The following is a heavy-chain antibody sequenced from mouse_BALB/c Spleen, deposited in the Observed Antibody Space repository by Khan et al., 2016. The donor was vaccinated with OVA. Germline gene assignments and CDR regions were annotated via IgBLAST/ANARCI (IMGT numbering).Heavy chain of an antibody. D-gene: IGHD2-14*01. V-gene: IGHV1-77*01. CDR1: GYTFTDYI. J-gene: IGHJ3*01. CDR2: IFPGSDTP. CDR3: ARWGYSVFAY. Sequence: VQLKQSGPELVKPGASLKVSCKASGYTFTDYIIGWVKQSARQGLEWIGDIFPGSDTPYYNEKFKDKATLTADKSSNTAYMQLSSLTSEDSAVDCCARWGYSVFAYWGQGTLVTVSA.